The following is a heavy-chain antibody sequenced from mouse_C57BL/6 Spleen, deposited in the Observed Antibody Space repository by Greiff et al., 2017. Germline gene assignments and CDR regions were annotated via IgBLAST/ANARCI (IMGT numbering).Heavy chain of an antibody. V-gene: IGHV1-15*01. CDR1: GYTFTDYE. CDR2: IDPETGGT. Sequence: QVQLQQSGAELVRPGASVTLSCKASGYTFTDYEMHWVKQTPVHGLEWIGAIDPETGGTAYNQKFKGKAILTADKSSSTAYMELRSLTSEDSAVYYCTRGGYGSSYPMDYWGQGTSVTVSS. CDR3: TRGGYGSSYPMDY. D-gene: IGHD1-1*01. J-gene: IGHJ4*01.